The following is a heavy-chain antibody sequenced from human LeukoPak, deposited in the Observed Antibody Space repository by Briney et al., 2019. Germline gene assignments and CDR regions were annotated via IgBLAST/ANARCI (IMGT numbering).Heavy chain of an antibody. CDR1: GGSISSSSYY. CDR3: ASSIMITFGGVIVVY. Sequence: SETLSLTCTVSGGSISSSSYYWGWIRQPPGKGLEWIGSIYYSGSTNYNPSLKSRVTISVDKSKNQFSLKLSSVTAADTAVYYCASSIMITFGGVIVVYWGQGTLVTVSS. V-gene: IGHV4-39*07. J-gene: IGHJ4*02. CDR2: IYYSGST. D-gene: IGHD3-16*02.